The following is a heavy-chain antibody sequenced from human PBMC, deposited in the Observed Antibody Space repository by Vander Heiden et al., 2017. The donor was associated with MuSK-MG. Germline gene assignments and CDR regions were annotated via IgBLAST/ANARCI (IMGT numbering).Heavy chain of an antibody. Sequence: QVQLVESGGGLVKPGGSLRLSCAASGFTFSAYYMSWIRQAPGKGLEWVSYISSSGSTIYYAVSVKGRFTISRDNAKNSLYLQLNRLSPEYTAVYCCARLVVQPGGDYDYWGQGTLVTVSS. CDR1: GFTFSAYY. CDR3: ARLVVQPGGDYDY. CDR2: ISSSGSTI. J-gene: IGHJ4*02. V-gene: IGHV3-11*01. D-gene: IGHD3-16*02.